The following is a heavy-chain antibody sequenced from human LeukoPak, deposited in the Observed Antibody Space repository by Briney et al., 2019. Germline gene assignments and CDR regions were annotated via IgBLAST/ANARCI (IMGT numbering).Heavy chain of an antibody. CDR3: AKDHLPGIVVADRDY. CDR1: GFTFSSYW. V-gene: IGHV3-74*01. Sequence: SGGSLRLSCAASGFTFSSYWMHWVRQAPGKGLVWVSRINSDGSSTSYADSVKGRFTISRDNSKNTLYLQINSLRAEDTAVYYCAKDHLPGIVVADRDYWGQGTLVTVSS. CDR2: INSDGSST. J-gene: IGHJ4*02. D-gene: IGHD6-19*01.